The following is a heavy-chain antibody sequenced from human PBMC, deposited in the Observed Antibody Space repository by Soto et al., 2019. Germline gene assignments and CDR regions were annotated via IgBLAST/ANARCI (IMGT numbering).Heavy chain of an antibody. CDR3: ARTKCSGGSCYSWSLDY. CDR1: GGSITTGGYY. V-gene: IGHV4-31*02. D-gene: IGHD2-15*01. CDR2: RYYSEST. J-gene: IGHJ4*02. Sequence: PSETVSLTXTVSGGSITTGGYYWSWIRQLPGKGLEWIGHRYYSESTYYNPSLKSRVSISLDTSKNQFSLKLSFVTAADTAMYYCARTKCSGGSCYSWSLDYWGQGTPVTVSS.